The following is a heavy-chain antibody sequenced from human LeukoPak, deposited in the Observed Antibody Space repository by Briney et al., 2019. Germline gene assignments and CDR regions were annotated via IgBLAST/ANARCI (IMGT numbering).Heavy chain of an antibody. D-gene: IGHD1-26*01. CDR3: ARDPIIVGATTRYYYYMDV. CDR2: INPDSRGT. CDR1: GYTFTSYA. V-gene: IGHV1-2*02. J-gene: IGHJ6*03. Sequence: ASVKVSCKASGYTFTSYAMNWVRQAPGQGLEWMGWINPDSRGTNYQGRVTMTRDTSISTAYMELSRLRSDDTAVYYCARDPIIVGATTRYYYYMDVWGKGTTVTVSS.